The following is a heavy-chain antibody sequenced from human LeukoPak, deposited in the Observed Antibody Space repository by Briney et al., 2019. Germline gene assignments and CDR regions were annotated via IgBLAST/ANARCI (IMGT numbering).Heavy chain of an antibody. J-gene: IGHJ6*03. V-gene: IGHV3-23*01. D-gene: IGHD2-15*01. CDR2: INTSSGST. CDR1: GFTFSSYG. CDR3: AKNGDRGAYCSGGSCYPYFYYYMDV. Sequence: PGGSLRLSCAASGFTFSSYGMSWVRQAPGKVLEWVSAINTSSGSTYYADSVKGRFTISRDNSKNTLYLQMNSLRAEDTAIYYCAKNGDRGAYCSGGSCYPYFYYYMDVWGKGTTVTISS.